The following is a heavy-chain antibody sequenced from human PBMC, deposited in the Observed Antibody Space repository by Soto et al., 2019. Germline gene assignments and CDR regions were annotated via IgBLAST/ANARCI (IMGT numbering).Heavy chain of an antibody. J-gene: IGHJ6*02. CDR2: ISWNSGSI. CDR1: GFTFDDYA. Sequence: EVQLVESGGGLVQPGRSLRLSCAASGFTFDDYAMHWVRQAPGQGLEWVSGISWNSGSIGYADAVQGRFPISRDNAKNSLYMRMNSLIAEDTALYYFAKDMGSGYCSSTSCYPVWGYYGMDVWGQGTTVTVSS. CDR3: AKDMGSGYCSSTSCYPVWGYYGMDV. D-gene: IGHD2-2*03. V-gene: IGHV3-9*01.